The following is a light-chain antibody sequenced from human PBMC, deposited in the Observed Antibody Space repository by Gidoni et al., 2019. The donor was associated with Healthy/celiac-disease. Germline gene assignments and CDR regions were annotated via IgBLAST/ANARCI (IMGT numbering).Light chain of an antibody. J-gene: IGKJ5*01. CDR3: QQYGSSPIT. CDR1: QSVSSSY. CDR2: GAS. Sequence: EIVLTQSPGTLSLSPGERATLSCRDSQSVSSSYLAWYQQKPGPAPRLLLYGASSRATGIPDRFSGSGSGTDFTLTISRLEPEDFAVYYCQQYGSSPITFGQGTRLEIK. V-gene: IGKV3-20*01.